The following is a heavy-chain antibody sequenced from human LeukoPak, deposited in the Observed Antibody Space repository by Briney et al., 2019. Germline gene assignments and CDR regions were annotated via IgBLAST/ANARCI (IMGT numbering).Heavy chain of an antibody. Sequence: PSETLSLTCTVSGGSVSSGSYYWSWIRQPPGKGLEWIGYIYYSGSTNYNPSLKSRVTISVDTSKNQFSLKLSSVTAADTAVYYCARDQIPRLRYFGWLPNYYYYGMDVWGQGTTVTVSS. CDR2: IYYSGST. CDR3: ARDQIPRLRYFGWLPNYYYYGMDV. CDR1: GGSVSSGSYY. J-gene: IGHJ6*02. V-gene: IGHV4-61*01. D-gene: IGHD3-9*01.